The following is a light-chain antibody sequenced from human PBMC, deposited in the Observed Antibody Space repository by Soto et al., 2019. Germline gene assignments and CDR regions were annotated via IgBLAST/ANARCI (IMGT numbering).Light chain of an antibody. CDR3: MQALQVWT. V-gene: IGKV2-28*01. Sequence: DIVMTQSPLSLPVTPGEPASISCRSSQSLLHSNGYNYLDWYLQKPGQSPQLLIYLGSNRASGVPDRFSGSGSGTDFTLKISRVEAEDVGVYYCMQALQVWTFGQGTKVE. CDR1: QSLLHSNGYNY. CDR2: LGS. J-gene: IGKJ1*01.